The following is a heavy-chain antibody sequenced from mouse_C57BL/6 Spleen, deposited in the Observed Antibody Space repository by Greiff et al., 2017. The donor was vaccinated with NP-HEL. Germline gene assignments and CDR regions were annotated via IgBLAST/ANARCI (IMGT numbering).Heavy chain of an antibody. Sequence: EVKLVESGGGLVKPGGSLKLSCAASGFTSSDYGMHWVRQAPEKGLEWVAYISSGSSTIYYADTVKGRFTISRDNAKNTLFLQMTSLRSEDTAMYYCARGPGVAMDYWGQGTSVTVSS. CDR2: ISSGSSTI. CDR1: GFTSSDYG. V-gene: IGHV5-17*01. CDR3: ARGPGVAMDY. J-gene: IGHJ4*01.